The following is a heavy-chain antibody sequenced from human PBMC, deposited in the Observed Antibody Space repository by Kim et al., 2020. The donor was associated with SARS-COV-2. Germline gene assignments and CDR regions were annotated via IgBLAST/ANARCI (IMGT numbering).Heavy chain of an antibody. V-gene: IGHV6-1*01. J-gene: IGHJ4*02. CDR2: TYYRSKWST. D-gene: IGHD6-13*01. Sequence: SQTLSLTCAISGDSVSSNSAVWNWIRQSPSRGLEWLGRTYYRSKWSTDYAVSVKSRITINPDTSKNQFSLQLNSVTPEDTAVYYCARERVAAAGRVFDYWGQGTLVTVSS. CDR1: GDSVSSNSAV. CDR3: ARERVAAAGRVFDY.